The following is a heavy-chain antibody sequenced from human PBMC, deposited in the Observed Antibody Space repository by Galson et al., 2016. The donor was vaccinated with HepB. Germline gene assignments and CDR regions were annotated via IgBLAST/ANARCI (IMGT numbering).Heavy chain of an antibody. CDR1: GFTFSRYT. J-gene: IGHJ6*03. CDR2: ITSNGDRT. Sequence: SLRLSCAASGFTFSRYTMHWVRQAPGKGLEYVSGITSNGDRTYYADSVQGRSTVSRDNSKNTLYLQMSSLSPEDTAVYYCVKSGTLILEGDYNYYMDVWGKGTTVTVSS. D-gene: IGHD1-1*01. CDR3: VKSGTLILEGDYNYYMDV. V-gene: IGHV3-64D*06.